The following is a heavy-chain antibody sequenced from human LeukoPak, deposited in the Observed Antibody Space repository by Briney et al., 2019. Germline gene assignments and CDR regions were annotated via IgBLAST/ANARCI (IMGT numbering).Heavy chain of an antibody. CDR1: GFTFSYYY. J-gene: IGHJ4*02. D-gene: IGHD6-19*01. CDR2: MSSSGSTI. CDR3: AKESRQWLVLGGVDY. Sequence: GGSLRLSCAASGFTFSYYYMSWIRQAPGKGLEWVSYMSSSGSTIYYADSVKGRFTISRDNAKNSLYLQMNSLRAEDTAVYYCAKESRQWLVLGGVDYWGQGTLVTVSS. V-gene: IGHV3-11*04.